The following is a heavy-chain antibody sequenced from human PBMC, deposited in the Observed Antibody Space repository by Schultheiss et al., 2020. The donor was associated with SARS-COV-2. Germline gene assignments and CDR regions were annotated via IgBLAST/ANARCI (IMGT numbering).Heavy chain of an antibody. CDR1: GFTFSSYA. D-gene: IGHD1-26*01. V-gene: IGHV3-23*01. J-gene: IGHJ4*02. CDR2: ISGSGGST. CDR3: AGRSGSGRVGTV. Sequence: GGSLRLSCAASGFTFSSYAMSWVRQAPGKGLEWVSAISGSGGSTYYADSVKGRFTISRDNSKNTLYLQMNSLRAEDTAVYYCAGRSGSGRVGTVWGQGTLVTVSS.